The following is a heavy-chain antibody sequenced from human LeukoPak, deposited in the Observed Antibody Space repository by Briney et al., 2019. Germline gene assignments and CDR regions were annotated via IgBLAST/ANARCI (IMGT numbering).Heavy chain of an antibody. D-gene: IGHD3-3*01. CDR2: IYYSGST. CDR3: ASSPYDFWSGYCFFDP. CDR1: GGSISSYY. Sequence: SETLSLSCTVSGGSISSYYWSWLRQPPGKGLEWIGYIYYSGSTNYNPSLKSRVTISVDTSKNQFSLKLSSVTTADTAVYYCASSPYDFWSGYCFFDPWGQGTLVTVSS. J-gene: IGHJ5*02. V-gene: IGHV4-59*01.